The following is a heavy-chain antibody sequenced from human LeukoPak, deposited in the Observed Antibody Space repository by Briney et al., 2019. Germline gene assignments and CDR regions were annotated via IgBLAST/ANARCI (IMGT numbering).Heavy chain of an antibody. J-gene: IGHJ4*02. V-gene: IGHV3-23*01. CDR1: GFPFSSYA. Sequence: GGSLRLSCVASGFPFSSYAMSWVRQATGRPLEWVPAVSGSGGTTYYADSVRGRFTISRDNSKNTLYLQMNSLRAEDTAVYYCAKSDYYDSSGHPSSFEYWGQGTLVTVSS. CDR3: AKSDYYDSSGHPSSFEY. CDR2: VSGSGGTT. D-gene: IGHD3-22*01.